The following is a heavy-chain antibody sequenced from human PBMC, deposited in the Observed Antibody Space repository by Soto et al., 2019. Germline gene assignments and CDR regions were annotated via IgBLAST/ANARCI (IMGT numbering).Heavy chain of an antibody. CDR3: ARQSARRGEWAFDI. CDR1: GGSISNNNYY. V-gene: IGHV4-39*01. D-gene: IGHD3-16*01. Sequence: PSETLSLTCTVSGGSISNNNYYWGWIRQPPGKGLEWIASIKYSGNTYYNASLKSRVTISVDTSKDQFSLKLNSVTASDTAVYYCARQSARRGEWAFDIWAQGTMVTVSS. J-gene: IGHJ3*02. CDR2: IKYSGNT.